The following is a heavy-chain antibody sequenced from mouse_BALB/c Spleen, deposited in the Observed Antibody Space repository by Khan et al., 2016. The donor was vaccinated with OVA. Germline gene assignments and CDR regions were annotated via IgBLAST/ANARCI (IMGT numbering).Heavy chain of an antibody. J-gene: IGHJ3*01. D-gene: IGHD2-3*01. Sequence: EVELVESGAELVRPGALVKLSCKGSGFNIKDYYIHWVKQRPEQGLEWIGWIDPENDNTIYDPKFQGKASITADTSSNTAYLQLSSLTSEDTAVYYCTRDGYSPWFAYWGQGTLITVSA. CDR2: IDPENDNT. V-gene: IGHV14-1*02. CDR1: GFNIKDYY. CDR3: TRDGYSPWFAY.